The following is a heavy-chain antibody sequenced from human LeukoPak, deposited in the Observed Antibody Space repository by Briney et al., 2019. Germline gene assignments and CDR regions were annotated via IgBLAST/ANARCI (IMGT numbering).Heavy chain of an antibody. V-gene: IGHV7-4-1*02. J-gene: IGHJ4*02. D-gene: IGHD3-22*01. CDR3: AKDRYFYESIFDH. CDR2: INTDTGTP. CDR1: GYTFTNYA. Sequence: GASVKVSCKASGYTFTNYAVNWVRQAPGQGLERMGWINTDTGTPTYAQGFTGRFVFSLDTSASTIYLQINSLKAEDTAVYYCAKDRYFYESIFDHWGQGTLVTVSS.